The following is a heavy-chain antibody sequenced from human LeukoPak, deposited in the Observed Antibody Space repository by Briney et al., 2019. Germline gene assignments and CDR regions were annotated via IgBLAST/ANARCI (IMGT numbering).Heavy chain of an antibody. CDR1: GFTFSSYA. CDR2: ISYDGSNK. J-gene: IGHJ4*02. D-gene: IGHD2-21*02. V-gene: IGHV3-30*04. Sequence: GGALRLSCAASGFTFSSYAMHWVRQAPGKGLEWVAVISYDGSNKYYADSVKGRFTISRDNSKNTLYLQMNSLRAEDTAVYYCAREIRDFDDYWGQGTLVTVSS. CDR3: AREIRDFDDY.